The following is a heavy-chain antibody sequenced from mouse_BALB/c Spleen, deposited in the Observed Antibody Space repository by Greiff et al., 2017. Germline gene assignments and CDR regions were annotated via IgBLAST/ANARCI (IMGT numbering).Heavy chain of an antibody. V-gene: IGHV7-3*02. CDR2: IRNKANGYTT. Sequence: DVKLVESGGGLVQPGGSLRLSCATSGFTFTDYYMSWVRQPPGKALEWLGFIRNKANGYTTEYSASVKGRFTISRDNSQSILYLQMNTLRAEDSATYYCARDYYYGSSLLYAMDYWGQGTSVTVSS. J-gene: IGHJ4*01. CDR1: GFTFTDYY. CDR3: ARDYYYGSSLLYAMDY. D-gene: IGHD1-1*01.